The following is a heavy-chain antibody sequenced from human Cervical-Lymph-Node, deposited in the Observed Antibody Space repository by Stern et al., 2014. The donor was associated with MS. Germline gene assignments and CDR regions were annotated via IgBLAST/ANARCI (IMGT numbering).Heavy chain of an antibody. CDR3: AIFPPPR. J-gene: IGHJ3*01. CDR1: GGTFRNYA. CDR2: IIPVSGTA. Sequence: VQLVESGAEVKKPGSSVKVSCKASGGTFRNYALSWVRQAPGQGLEWMGVIIPVSGTATYAQKFHGRVNIIADESTSSVSMELNSLGSEDTAVYFCAIFPPPRWGQGTMVTVSS. V-gene: IGHV1-69*01.